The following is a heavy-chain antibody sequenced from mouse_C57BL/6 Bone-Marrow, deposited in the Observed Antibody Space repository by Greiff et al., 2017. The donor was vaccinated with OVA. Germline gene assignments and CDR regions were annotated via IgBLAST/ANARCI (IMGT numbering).Heavy chain of an antibody. J-gene: IGHJ1*03. V-gene: IGHV1-26*01. Sequence: EVQLQQSGPELVKPGASVKISCKASGYTFTDYYMNWVKQSHGKSLEWIGDINPNNGGTSYNQKFKGKATLTVDKSSSTAYMGLRSLTSEDSAVYYCARPLDYYGSSYWYFDVWGTGTTVNVSS. D-gene: IGHD1-1*01. CDR2: INPNNGGT. CDR3: ARPLDYYGSSYWYFDV. CDR1: GYTFTDYY.